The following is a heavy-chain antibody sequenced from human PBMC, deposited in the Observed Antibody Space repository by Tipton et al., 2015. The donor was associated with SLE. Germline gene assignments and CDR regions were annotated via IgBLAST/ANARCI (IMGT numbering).Heavy chain of an antibody. J-gene: IGHJ4*02. V-gene: IGHV4-39*07. CDR2: VYYGGDT. CDR1: GGSISRNSYY. Sequence: TLSLTCIVSGGSISRNSYYWDWIRQPPGQGLEWIGSVYYGGDTYYNPSLKTRVTISVDTSKNQFSLRLNSVTAADTAVYYCARLYGMSLDSWGQGTLVTASS. CDR3: ARLYGMSLDS. D-gene: IGHD4-17*01.